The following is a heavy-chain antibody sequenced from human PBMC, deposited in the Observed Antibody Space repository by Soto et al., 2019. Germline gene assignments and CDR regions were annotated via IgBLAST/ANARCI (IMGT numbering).Heavy chain of an antibody. CDR3: AASTFQSGVSGYFHLES. J-gene: IGHJ4*02. D-gene: IGHD3-3*01. Sequence: SVKVSCKTSGDTFSNYAISWVRQAPGQGLEWMGGIIPLFDSASYAQRSHDRVTITADKFTSTAYMELRSLTSEDTAVYYCAASTFQSGVSGYFHLESWGQGTLVTAPQ. V-gene: IGHV1-69*06. CDR2: IIPLFDSA. CDR1: GDTFSNYA.